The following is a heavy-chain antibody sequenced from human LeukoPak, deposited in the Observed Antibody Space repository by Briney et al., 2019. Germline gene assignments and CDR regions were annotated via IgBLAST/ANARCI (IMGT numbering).Heavy chain of an antibody. CDR2: IYYSGST. J-gene: IGHJ4*02. V-gene: IGHV4-59*01. Sequence: SETLSLTCTVSGDSINSYYWSWIRQPPGKGLEWIGYIYYSGSTNYDPSLKSRVAISVDTSKNQFSLKLSSVTAADTAVYYCARWDGAARVWGQGTLVTVSS. CDR1: GDSINSYY. CDR3: ARWDGAARV. D-gene: IGHD6-25*01.